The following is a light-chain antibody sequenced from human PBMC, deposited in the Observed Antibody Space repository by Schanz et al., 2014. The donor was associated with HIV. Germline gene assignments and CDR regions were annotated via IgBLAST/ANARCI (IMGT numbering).Light chain of an antibody. Sequence: QSVLAQPPSVSGAPGQSVTISCTGSSSNIGADYDVHWYQLLPGTAPQLLIFDNSNRPSGVPARFSGSKSGSSASLAISGLQAEDEADYYCQSYDINLNSYVFGPGTKLTVL. CDR3: QSYDINLNSYV. V-gene: IGLV1-40*01. J-gene: IGLJ1*01. CDR2: DNS. CDR1: SSNIGADYD.